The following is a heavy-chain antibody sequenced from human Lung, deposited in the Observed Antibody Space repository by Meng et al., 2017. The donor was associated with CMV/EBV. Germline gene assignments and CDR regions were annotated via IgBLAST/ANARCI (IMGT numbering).Heavy chain of an antibody. J-gene: IGHJ3*02. CDR1: GFTFDNYG. CDR3: ARADCSSTSCYKSAFDI. Sequence: GGSLRLSCAASGFTFDNYGMHWVRQTPGKGLEWVAFIRHDGTNKYYGDSVKGRFTISRDNSKNTLYLQMNSLRAEDTAVYYCARADCSSTSCYKSAFDIWGQGTMVTGSS. CDR2: IRHDGTNK. V-gene: IGHV3-30*02. D-gene: IGHD2-2*02.